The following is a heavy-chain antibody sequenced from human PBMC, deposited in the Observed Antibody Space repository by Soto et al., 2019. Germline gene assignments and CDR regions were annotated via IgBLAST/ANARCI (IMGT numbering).Heavy chain of an antibody. J-gene: IGHJ6*02. CDR2: IIPIFGTA. CDR1: GGTFSSYA. CDR3: AREGAAAGTYYYYGMDV. Sequence: QVQLVQSGAEVKKPGSSVKVSCKASGGTFSSYAISWVRQAPGQGLEWMGGIIPIFGTANYAQKFQGRVTIAAAESTSTAYMELMSLRSDATAVYYCAREGAAAGTYYYYGMDVWGQGTTVTVSS. D-gene: IGHD6-13*01. V-gene: IGHV1-69*12.